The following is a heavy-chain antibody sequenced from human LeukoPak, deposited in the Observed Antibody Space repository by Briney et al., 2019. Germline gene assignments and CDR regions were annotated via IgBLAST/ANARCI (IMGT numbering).Heavy chain of an antibody. J-gene: IGHJ4*02. V-gene: IGHV3-53*01. CDR3: ARGAGYNYPYYFDY. CDR2: IYGGGNI. Sequence: GGSLRLSCAASGFTVSSNYMNWVRQAPGQGLEWVSVIYGGGNIYYADSVKGRFTISRDNSKNTLYLQMNSLRAEDTAVYYCARGAGYNYPYYFDYWGQGTLVTVSS. CDR1: GFTVSSNY. D-gene: IGHD5-24*01.